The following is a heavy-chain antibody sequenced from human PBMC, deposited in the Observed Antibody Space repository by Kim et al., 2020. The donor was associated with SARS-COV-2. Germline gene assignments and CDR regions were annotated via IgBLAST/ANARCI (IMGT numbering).Heavy chain of an antibody. J-gene: IGHJ6*01. CDR2: IYSGGSA. D-gene: IGHD1-26*01. V-gene: IGHV3-53*01. CDR3: AREPSGSYSSYYYGLEV. CDR1: GFSVSSNH. Sequence: GGSLRLSCAASGFSVSSNHMSWVRQAPGKGLEWVSVIYSGGSAYNADSVKGRFIISRDNSKNTGNLQMNSLRDEDTAVYYCAREPSGSYSSYYYGLEVWG.